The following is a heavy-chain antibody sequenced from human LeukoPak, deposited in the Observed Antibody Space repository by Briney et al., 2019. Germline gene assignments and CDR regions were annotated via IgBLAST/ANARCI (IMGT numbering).Heavy chain of an antibody. J-gene: IGHJ5*02. CDR3: ARAELRRGLRWFDP. V-gene: IGHV4-31*03. CDR2: IYYSGST. Sequence: KASETLSLTCTVSGGSIRGADYYWSWIRHHPGKGLEWIGYIYYSGSTYYNPSLKSRITISVDTSKNHFSLKLTSVTAADTAVYYCARAELRRGLRWFDPWGQGTLVTVSS. CDR1: GGSIRGADYY. D-gene: IGHD1-7*01.